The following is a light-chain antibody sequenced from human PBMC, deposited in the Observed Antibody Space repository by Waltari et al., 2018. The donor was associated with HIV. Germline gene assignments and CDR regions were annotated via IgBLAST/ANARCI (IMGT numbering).Light chain of an antibody. Sequence: QSALTQPPSASGSPGQSVTISCTGTSSDVGGSKYVSWYQQPPGKAPKPMIYEVNKRPSGVRGRLPGSRSANTASRTVSGRQADDEADYYCNSYAGSNNWVVGGGTKLTVL. CDR3: NSYAGSNNWV. V-gene: IGLV2-8*01. CDR1: SSDVGGSKY. J-gene: IGLJ3*02. CDR2: EVN.